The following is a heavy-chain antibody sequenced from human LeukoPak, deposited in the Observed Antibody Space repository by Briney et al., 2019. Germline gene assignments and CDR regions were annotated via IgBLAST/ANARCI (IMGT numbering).Heavy chain of an antibody. V-gene: IGHV1-8*01. CDR1: GYTFTSYD. D-gene: IGHD3-10*01. CDR3: ARAATYYYCSGNYLY. J-gene: IGHJ4*02. CDR2: MNPNSGNT. Sequence: GASVNVSCKASGYTFTSYDINWVRQATGRGLEWMGWMNPNSGNTDYAQKFQVRVTMTRNTSISTAYRELSNLRSEDTAVYYCARAATYYYCSGNYLYWGQGTLVTVSS.